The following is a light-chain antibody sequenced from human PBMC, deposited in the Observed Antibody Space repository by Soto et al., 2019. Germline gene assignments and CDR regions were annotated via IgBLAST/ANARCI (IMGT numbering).Light chain of an antibody. V-gene: IGLV8-61*01. Sequence: HTVVTQEPSFSVSPGRTVTLTCGLSSGSVSTSYYPSWYQQTPGQAPRTLIYNTNTRSSGVPDRFSGSILGNKAALTITGAQADDESDYYCVLYMGSGTWVFGGGTKVTVL. CDR3: VLYMGSGTWV. CDR1: SGSVSTSYY. J-gene: IGLJ3*02. CDR2: NTN.